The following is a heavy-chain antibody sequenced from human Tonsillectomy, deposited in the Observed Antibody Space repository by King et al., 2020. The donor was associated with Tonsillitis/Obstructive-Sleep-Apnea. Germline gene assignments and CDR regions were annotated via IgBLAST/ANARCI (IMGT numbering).Heavy chain of an antibody. Sequence: VQLVESGGGLVKPGGSLRLSCAASGFTFSEAGNSWGRQGPGKGLEWGGLIYTNADGGITDYGAPVRGRLIISREDSKNTLHLQMYGLQTEDTAVYYCATDWGSGIYYVRAFDLWGQGTMVTVSS. CDR2: IYTNADGGIT. J-gene: IGHJ3*01. D-gene: IGHD1-26*01. V-gene: IGHV3-15*01. CDR3: ATDWGSGIYYVRAFDL. CDR1: GFTFSEAG.